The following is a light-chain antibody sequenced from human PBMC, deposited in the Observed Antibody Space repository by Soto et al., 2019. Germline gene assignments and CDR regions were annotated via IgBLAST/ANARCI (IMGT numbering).Light chain of an antibody. J-gene: IGLJ2*01. CDR1: SSDVGGYNY. CDR2: DVS. V-gene: IGLV2-14*03. CDR3: SSYTSSSTVV. Sequence: QSVLTQPASVSGSPGQSITISCTGTSSDVGGYNYVSWYQHHPGKAPKLMIYDVSHRPSGVSNRFSGSKSGNTASLSISGLQAEGEAYYYCSSYTSSSTVVFGGGTKLTVL.